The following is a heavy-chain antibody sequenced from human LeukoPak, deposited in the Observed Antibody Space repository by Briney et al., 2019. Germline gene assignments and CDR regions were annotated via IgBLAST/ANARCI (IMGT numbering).Heavy chain of an antibody. D-gene: IGHD6-13*01. J-gene: IGHJ6*03. CDR1: GGSFSGYY. Sequence: SETLSLTCAVYGGSFSGYYWSWIRQPPGKGLEWIGSIYHSGSTYYNPSLKSRVTISVDTSKNQFSLKLSSVTAADTAVYYCAREPPSSWDYYYYYMDVWGKGTTVTVSS. CDR2: IYHSGST. CDR3: AREPPSSWDYYYYYMDV. V-gene: IGHV4-34*01.